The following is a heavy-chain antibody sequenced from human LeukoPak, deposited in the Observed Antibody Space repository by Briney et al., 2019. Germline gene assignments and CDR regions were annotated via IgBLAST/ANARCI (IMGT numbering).Heavy chain of an antibody. J-gene: IGHJ5*02. CDR2: INHSGST. V-gene: IGHV4-34*01. CDR3: ARHYGP. CDR1: GFTFSSYA. D-gene: IGHD3-16*01. Sequence: PGGSLRLSCAASGFTFSSYAMSWVRQAPGKGLEWIGEINHSGSTNYNPSLKSRVTISVDTSKNQFSLKPNSVTAADTAVYYCARHYGPWGQGTLVTVSS.